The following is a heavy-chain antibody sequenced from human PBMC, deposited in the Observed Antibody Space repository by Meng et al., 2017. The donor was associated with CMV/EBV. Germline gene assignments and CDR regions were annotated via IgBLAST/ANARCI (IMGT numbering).Heavy chain of an antibody. CDR1: GFTFSSYS. J-gene: IGHJ6*02. CDR2: ITSSSGTI. Sequence: GESLKISCAASGFTFSSYSMNWVRQAPGKGLEWVSSITSSSGTIYYADSVKGRFTISRDNAKNSLYLQMNSLRAEDTAVYYCAVTTYYYYGMDVWGQGTTVTVSS. D-gene: IGHD4-11*01. CDR3: AVTTYYYYGMDV. V-gene: IGHV3-48*04.